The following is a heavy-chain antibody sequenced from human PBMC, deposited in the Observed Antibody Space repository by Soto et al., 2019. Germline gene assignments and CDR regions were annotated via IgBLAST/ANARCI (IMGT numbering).Heavy chain of an antibody. Sequence: QVQLQESGPGLVKPSETLSLTCTVSGGSISSYYWSWIRQPPGKGLAWIGYIYYSGSTNYNPSLKSRVPMSVDTSKNQFSLKLRSVTAADTAVYYCAREGTYYYDSSGYYYYYYGMDVWGQGTTVTVSS. D-gene: IGHD3-22*01. CDR3: AREGTYYYDSSGYYYYYYGMDV. CDR2: IYYSGST. J-gene: IGHJ6*02. V-gene: IGHV4-59*01. CDR1: GGSISSYY.